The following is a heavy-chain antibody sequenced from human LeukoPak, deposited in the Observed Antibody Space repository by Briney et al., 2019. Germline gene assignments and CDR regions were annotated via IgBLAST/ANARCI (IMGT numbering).Heavy chain of an antibody. J-gene: IGHJ4*02. V-gene: IGHV3-49*04. CDR2: IRSKAYGGTT. CDR3: TVTKLYSSGWYYFDY. D-gene: IGHD6-19*01. CDR1: GFTFGDYA. Sequence: SLRLSCTASGFTFGDYAMSWVRQAPGKGLEWVGFIRSKAYGGTTEYAASVKGRFTISRDDPKSIAYLQMNSLKTEDTAVYYCTVTKLYSSGWYYFDYWGQGTLVTVSS.